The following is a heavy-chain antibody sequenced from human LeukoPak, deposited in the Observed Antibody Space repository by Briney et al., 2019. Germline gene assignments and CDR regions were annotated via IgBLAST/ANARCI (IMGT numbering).Heavy chain of an antibody. J-gene: IGHJ5*02. CDR2: IIPIFGTA. V-gene: IGHV1-69*05. CDR3: ARRRGQFNWFDP. Sequence: ASVTVSCTASGGTFISYAISWVRQAPGQGLEWMGGIIPIFGTANYAQKFQGRVTITTDESTSTAYMELSSLRSEDTAVYYCARRRGQFNWFDPWGQGTLVTVSS. CDR1: GGTFISYA.